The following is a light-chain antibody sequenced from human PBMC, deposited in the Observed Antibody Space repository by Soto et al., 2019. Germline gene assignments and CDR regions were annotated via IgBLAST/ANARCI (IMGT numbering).Light chain of an antibody. J-gene: IGLJ2*01. V-gene: IGLV2-23*03. CDR2: EGS. CDR3: CSYAGSSTFVVV. Sequence: QSALTQPASVSGSPGQSITISCTGTSSDVGSYNLVSWYQQHPGKAPKLMIYEGSKRPSGVSNRFSGSKSDNTASLTISGLQAEDEADYYCCSYAGSSTFVVVFGGGTKLTVL. CDR1: SSDVGSYNL.